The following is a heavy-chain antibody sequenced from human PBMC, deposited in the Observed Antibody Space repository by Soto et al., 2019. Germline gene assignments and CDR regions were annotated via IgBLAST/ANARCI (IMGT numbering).Heavy chain of an antibody. D-gene: IGHD3-3*01. J-gene: IGHJ6*03. CDR3: ARVGYYDFWSGLPKGKSGGYYYMDV. V-gene: IGHV3-21*01. CDR1: GFTFSSYS. CDR2: ISSSSSYI. Sequence: GGSLRLSCAASGFTFSSYSMNWVRQAPGKGLEWVSSISSSSSYIYYADSVKGRFTISRDNAKNSLYLQMNSLRAEDTAVYYCARVGYYDFWSGLPKGKSGGYYYMDVWGKGTTVTVSS.